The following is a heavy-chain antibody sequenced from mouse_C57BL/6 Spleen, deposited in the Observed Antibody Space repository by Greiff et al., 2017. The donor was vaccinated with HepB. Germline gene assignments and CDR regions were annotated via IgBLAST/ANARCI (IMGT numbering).Heavy chain of an antibody. CDR1: GYTFTDYY. D-gene: IGHD2-1*01. V-gene: IGHV1-26*01. J-gene: IGHJ4*01. CDR3: ARGGYYGNSYYYAMDY. CDR2: INPNNGGT. Sequence: EVQLQQSGPELVKPGASVKISCKASGYTFTDYYMNWVKQSHGKSLEWIGDINPNNGGTSYNQKFKGKATLTVDKSSSTAYMELRSLTSEDSAVYYCARGGYYGNSYYYAMDYWGQGTSVTVSS.